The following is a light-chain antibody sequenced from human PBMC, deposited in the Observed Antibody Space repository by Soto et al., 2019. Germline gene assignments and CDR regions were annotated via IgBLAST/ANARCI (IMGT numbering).Light chain of an antibody. Sequence: QSALTQPRSVSGSPGQSVTISCTGTSSDVGGYNYVSWYQQHPGKAPKLMIYDVNTRPSGIPERFSGSKSGNTASLTISGLQAEDEADYYCSSYAGSYSAIFGGGTKLTVL. J-gene: IGLJ2*01. CDR2: DVN. V-gene: IGLV2-11*01. CDR3: SSYAGSYSAI. CDR1: SSDVGGYNY.